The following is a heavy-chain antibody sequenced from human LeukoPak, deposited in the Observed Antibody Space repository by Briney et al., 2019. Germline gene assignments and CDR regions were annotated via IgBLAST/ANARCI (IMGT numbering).Heavy chain of an antibody. V-gene: IGHV1-58*02. CDR3: AANELNSGAAKKEDY. Sequence: SLKVSCKASGFTFTISAMQWVRQARGRRLEWIGWIVVGSGNTNYAQKLQERVTITRDMSTSTAYMELSSLRSEDTAVYYCAANELNSGAAKKEDYWGQGTLVTVSS. CDR2: IVVGSGNT. CDR1: GFTFTISA. D-gene: IGHD1-26*01. J-gene: IGHJ4*02.